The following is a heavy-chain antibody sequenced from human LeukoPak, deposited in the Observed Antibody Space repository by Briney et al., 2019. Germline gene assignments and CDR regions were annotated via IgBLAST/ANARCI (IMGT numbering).Heavy chain of an antibody. Sequence: ASVKVSCKASGYTFTSYGISWVRQAPGQGLEWVGWISSYDGNTDYAQKFQGRVTMTTDTSTSAVYMEVRNQRSDDTAVYYCARGGPPGRSGSYSDYWGQGTLVTVSS. CDR1: GYTFTSYG. J-gene: IGHJ4*02. CDR2: ISSYDGNT. CDR3: ARGGPPGRSGSYSDY. V-gene: IGHV1-18*01. D-gene: IGHD1-26*01.